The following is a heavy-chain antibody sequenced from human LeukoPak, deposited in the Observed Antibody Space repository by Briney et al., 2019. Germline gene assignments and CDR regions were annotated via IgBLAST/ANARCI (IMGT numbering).Heavy chain of an antibody. CDR1: VFTFNDFA. CDR2: VRYDAIDK. Sequence: GGSLRVSCLASVFTFNDFAMAWVRQAPGKGLEWVAVVRYDAIDKEYADSVKRRFTISRDNSKNTLYLQMNSLRTDDTAVYYCATDFYSPSQPDYWGQGTLVTVSS. J-gene: IGHJ4*02. D-gene: IGHD2/OR15-2a*01. CDR3: ATDFYSPSQPDY. V-gene: IGHV3-30*02.